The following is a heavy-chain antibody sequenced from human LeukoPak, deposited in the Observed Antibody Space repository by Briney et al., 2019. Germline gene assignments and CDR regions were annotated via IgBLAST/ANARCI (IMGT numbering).Heavy chain of an antibody. Sequence: SEILSLTCTVSGDAITGSTYYWGWIRQPPGKGLEWIGSMYYSGSTYSNPSLKSRVTIAADTSKNQFSLKLSSVTAADTATYYCARQYYDRTGYYYFDYWTQGTLVTVSS. CDR1: GDAITGSTYY. CDR2: MYYSGST. J-gene: IGHJ4*02. V-gene: IGHV4-39*01. D-gene: IGHD3-22*01. CDR3: ARQYYDRTGYYYFDY.